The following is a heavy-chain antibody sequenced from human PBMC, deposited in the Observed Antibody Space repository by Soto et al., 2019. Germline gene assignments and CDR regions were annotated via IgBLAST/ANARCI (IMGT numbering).Heavy chain of an antibody. CDR1: GDSVSSNSAA. D-gene: IGHD6-13*01. J-gene: IGHJ4*02. Sequence: QTLSLTCSISGDSVSSNSAAWNWIRQSPSRGLEWLGRTYYRSKWYNDYAVSVKSRITINPDTSKNQFSLQLNSVTPEDTAVYYCAREGSSSSWGPFDYWGQGTLVTVAS. V-gene: IGHV6-1*01. CDR3: AREGSSSSWGPFDY. CDR2: TYYRSKWYN.